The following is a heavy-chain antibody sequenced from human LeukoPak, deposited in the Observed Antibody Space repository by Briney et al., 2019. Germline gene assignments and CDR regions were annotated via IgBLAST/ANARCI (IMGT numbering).Heavy chain of an antibody. V-gene: IGHV1-18*01. J-gene: IGHJ3*02. CDR3: ARDTSRLPLRYFDWVGYDDAFDI. Sequence: ASVKVSCKASGYTFTSYGISWVRQAPGQGLEWMGWISAYNGNTNYAQKLQGRVTMTTDTSTSTAYMELRSLRSDDTAVYYCARDTSRLPLRYFDWVGYDDAFDIWGQGTMVTVSS. CDR1: GYTFTSYG. D-gene: IGHD3-9*01. CDR2: ISAYNGNT.